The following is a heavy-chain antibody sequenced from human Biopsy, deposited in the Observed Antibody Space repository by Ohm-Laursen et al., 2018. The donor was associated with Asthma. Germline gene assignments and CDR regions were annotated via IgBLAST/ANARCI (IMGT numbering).Heavy chain of an antibody. CDR2: MYHSGSP. D-gene: IGHD1-26*01. CDR3: ARGSSSRLSQWELLVSGGKRAHSYYGMDV. V-gene: IGHV4-39*07. J-gene: IGHJ6*02. Sequence: PSQTLSLTWTVSGGSITSSSYYWGWIRQPPGKGMEWIGSMYHSGSPYYHPSLKSRATISVATSKNQFSLRLTSVTAADTAVYYCARGSSSRLSQWELLVSGGKRAHSYYGMDVRGQGTTVAVSS. CDR1: GGSITSSSYY.